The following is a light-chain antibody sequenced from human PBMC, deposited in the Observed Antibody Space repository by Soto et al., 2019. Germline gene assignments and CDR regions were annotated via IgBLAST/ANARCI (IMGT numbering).Light chain of an antibody. J-gene: IGLJ3*02. V-gene: IGLV1-44*01. Sequence: QSVLTQPPSASGTPGQRVTISCSGSTSNIGNNVANWYQQRPGTAPKLLISTNNQRPSGVPDRFSGSKSGTSASLTITGLQSDDEADYYCAAWDDSLNGRGVFGGGTQLTVL. CDR1: TSNIGNNV. CDR2: TNN. CDR3: AAWDDSLNGRGV.